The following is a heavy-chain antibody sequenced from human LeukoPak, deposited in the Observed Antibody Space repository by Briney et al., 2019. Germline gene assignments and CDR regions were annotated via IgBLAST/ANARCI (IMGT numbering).Heavy chain of an antibody. J-gene: IGHJ4*02. D-gene: IGHD4-11*01. CDR3: VRQKITTSDY. CDR2: IYYSGST. CDR1: AGSISSSNYY. V-gene: IGHV4-39*01. Sequence: SETLSLTCSVSAGSISSSNYYWGWIRQSPGKGLEWIGSIYYSGSTYYNPSLKSRLTISVDTSKNQFSLKLSSVTAADTAVYYCVRQKITTSDYWGQGNMVTVSS.